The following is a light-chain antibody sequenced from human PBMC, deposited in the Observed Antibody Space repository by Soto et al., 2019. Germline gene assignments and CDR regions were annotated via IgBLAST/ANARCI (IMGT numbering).Light chain of an antibody. V-gene: IGKV3-20*01. CDR3: QQYGISPFT. J-gene: IGKJ4*01. Sequence: PGGRATLSCRASQSVSSSNFAWYQQKPAQAPRLLIYGASRRAPGIPERFSGSGSGTDFTLTISRLESEDSAVYYCQQYGISPFTFGGGTKVDIK. CDR1: QSVSSSN. CDR2: GAS.